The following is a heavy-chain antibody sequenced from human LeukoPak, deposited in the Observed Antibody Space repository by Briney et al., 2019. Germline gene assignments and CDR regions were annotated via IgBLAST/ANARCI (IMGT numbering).Heavy chain of an antibody. CDR1: GGSISSYY. D-gene: IGHD3-10*01. J-gene: IGHJ6*03. CDR2: IYTSGST. Sequence: KPSETLSLTCTVSGGSISSYYWSWIRQPAGKGLEWIGRIYTSGSTNYNPSLKSRVTMSVDTSKNQFSLKLSSVTAADTAVYYCARVSWFGELDKGYYYYYMDVWGKGTTVTVSS. CDR3: ARVSWFGELDKGYYYYYMDV. V-gene: IGHV4-4*07.